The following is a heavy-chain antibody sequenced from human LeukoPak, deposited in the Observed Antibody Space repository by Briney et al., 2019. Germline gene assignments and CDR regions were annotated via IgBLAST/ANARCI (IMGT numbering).Heavy chain of an antibody. CDR3: ARPGIAAAGTRDY. J-gene: IGHJ4*02. V-gene: IGHV1-8*01. Sequence: ASVKVSCKASGYTFTSYDINWVRQATGQGLEWMGWMNPNSGNTGYAQKFQGRVTMTRNTSISTAYLELSSLRSEDTAVYYCARPGIAAAGTRDYWGQGTLVTVSS. D-gene: IGHD6-13*01. CDR1: GYTFTSYD. CDR2: MNPNSGNT.